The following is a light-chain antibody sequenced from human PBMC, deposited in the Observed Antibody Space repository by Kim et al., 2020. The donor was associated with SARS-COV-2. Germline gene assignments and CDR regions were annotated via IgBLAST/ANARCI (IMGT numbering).Light chain of an antibody. J-gene: IGKJ5*01. Sequence: ASVGGASTISCRASQGISSYLAWYQHKPGQVPKLLISASSTLQSGVPSRFSGSGSGTDFTLTINSLQPEDVASYYCQKYNDAPMTFGPGTRLEIK. CDR3: QKYNDAPMT. CDR2: ASS. CDR1: QGISSY. V-gene: IGKV1-27*01.